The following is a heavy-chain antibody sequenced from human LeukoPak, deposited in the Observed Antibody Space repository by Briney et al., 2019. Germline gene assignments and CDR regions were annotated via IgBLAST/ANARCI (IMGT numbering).Heavy chain of an antibody. CDR3: ASQCPWYSSSWYPSPYYYYYMDV. J-gene: IGHJ6*03. D-gene: IGHD6-13*01. CDR2: LYYSGST. Sequence: SETLSLTCTVSGGSISSSSYYWGWIRQPPGKGLQWVGSLYYSGSTYYNPSLESRVTISVDTSKNQFSLKLSSVTAADTAVYYCASQCPWYSSSWYPSPYYYYYMDVWGKGTTVTISS. CDR1: GGSISSSSYY. V-gene: IGHV4-39*01.